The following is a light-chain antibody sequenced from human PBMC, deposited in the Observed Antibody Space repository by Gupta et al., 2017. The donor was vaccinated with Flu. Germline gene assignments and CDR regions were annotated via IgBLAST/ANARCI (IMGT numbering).Light chain of an antibody. CDR3: QQRSYCPFT. CDR2: DAS. Sequence: VLTQSPATLSFSPGDRATLSCTASQSVSTFLAWYQQRPGQAPRLLIYDASKRATGVPARFGGSGSGTDFTLTINSREPEDVAVYYCQQRSYCPFTFGQGTPV. CDR1: QSVSTF. J-gene: IGKJ5*01. V-gene: IGKV3-11*01.